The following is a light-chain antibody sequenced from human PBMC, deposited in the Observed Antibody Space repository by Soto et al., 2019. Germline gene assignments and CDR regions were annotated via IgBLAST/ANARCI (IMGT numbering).Light chain of an antibody. Sequence: EIVLTQSPGTLSLSPGDRATLSCRASQSVSRSYLGWYQQKPGQAPRLLMYGASSRATGIPDRFSGSGSGTDFTLTISRLEPEDFAVYYCQQYGSSLLTFGGGTKVDNK. CDR3: QQYGSSLLT. J-gene: IGKJ4*01. CDR1: QSVSRSY. CDR2: GAS. V-gene: IGKV3-20*01.